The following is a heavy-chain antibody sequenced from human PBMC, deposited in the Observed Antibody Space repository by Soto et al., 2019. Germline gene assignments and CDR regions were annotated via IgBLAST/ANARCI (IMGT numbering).Heavy chain of an antibody. CDR2: ISWDGGST. CDR3: AKDTRYYYCSGSYFDY. CDR1: GFTFDDYA. Sequence: GGSLRLSCAASGFTFDDYAMHWVRQAPGKGLEWVSLISWDGGSTYYADSVKGRFTISRDNSKNSLYLQMNSLRAEDTALYYCAKDTRYYYCSGSYFDYWGQGTLVTVSS. J-gene: IGHJ4*02. V-gene: IGHV3-43D*03. D-gene: IGHD3-10*01.